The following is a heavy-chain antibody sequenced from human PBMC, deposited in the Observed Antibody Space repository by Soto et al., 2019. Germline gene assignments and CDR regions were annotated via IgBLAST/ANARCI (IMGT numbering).Heavy chain of an antibody. CDR2: INPDNGNT. CDR3: ARDILSVGARAIDACDV. Sequence: QVQLVQSGAEVRKPGASVNISCRASGFSFSDNLINWVRQAPGQSLEWMGWINPDNGNTRYSQTFQGRVTIARHSFAIIAQVEGSALTSEGTAVYSCARDILSVGARAIDACDVRCQGTMLTFPS. J-gene: IGHJ3*01. V-gene: IGHV1-3*01. CDR1: GFSFSDNL. D-gene: IGHD2-2*01.